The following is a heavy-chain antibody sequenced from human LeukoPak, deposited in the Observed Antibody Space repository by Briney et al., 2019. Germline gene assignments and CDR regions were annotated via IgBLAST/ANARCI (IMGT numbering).Heavy chain of an antibody. V-gene: IGHV4-38-2*01. CDR2: IYHSGSS. CDR1: GYSISSGYY. CDR3: ARVTYCSGGSCFLRWFDP. J-gene: IGHJ5*02. D-gene: IGHD2-15*01. Sequence: SETLSLTCGVSGYSISSGYYWGWIRQPPGKGLEWIGSIYHSGSSYYNQSLKSRVTISVDTSKNQFSLKLRSVTAADTAVYYCARVTYCSGGSCFLRWFDPWGQGTLVTVSS.